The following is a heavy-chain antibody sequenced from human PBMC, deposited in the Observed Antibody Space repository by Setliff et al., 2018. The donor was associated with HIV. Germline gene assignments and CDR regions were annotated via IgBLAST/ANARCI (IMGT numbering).Heavy chain of an antibody. J-gene: IGHJ2*01. CDR1: GGTFSSHA. CDR3: ARVHYYESSGYYDYWYFDL. CDR2: IIPIFGTA. D-gene: IGHD3-22*01. V-gene: IGHV1-69*06. Sequence: GASVKVSCKASGGTFSSHAISWVRQAPGQGLEWMGRIIPIFGTANYAQKFQGRVTITADKSTSTAYMELSSLRSEDTALYYCARVHYYESSGYYDYWYFDLWGRGTLVTV.